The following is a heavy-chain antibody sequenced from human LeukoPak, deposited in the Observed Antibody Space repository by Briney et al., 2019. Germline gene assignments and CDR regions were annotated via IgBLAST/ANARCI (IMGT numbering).Heavy chain of an antibody. CDR1: GFIFSNYV. D-gene: IGHD3-10*01. Sequence: GGALRLSCAASGFIFSNYVMHWVRQAPGKGLEWVALIWYDGSNTYYADTVMGRFTVSRDNSKNTLYLQMNSLRAEDTAVYYCARDSSSGRYCFDYWGQGTLV. J-gene: IGHJ4*02. CDR2: IWYDGSNT. CDR3: ARDSSSGRYCFDY. V-gene: IGHV3-33*01.